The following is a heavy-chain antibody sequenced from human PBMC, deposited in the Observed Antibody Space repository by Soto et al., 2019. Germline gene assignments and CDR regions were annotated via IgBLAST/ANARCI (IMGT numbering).Heavy chain of an antibody. CDR3: ARDPPVYSSGWYVDY. Sequence: GGFLRLSCAASGFTFSSYSRNWVRQAPGKGLEWVSSISSSSSYIYYADSVKGRFTISRDNAKNSLYLQMNSLRAEDTAVYYCARDPPVYSSGWYVDYWGQGTLVTVSS. CDR2: ISSSSSYI. V-gene: IGHV3-21*01. CDR1: GFTFSSYS. D-gene: IGHD6-19*01. J-gene: IGHJ4*02.